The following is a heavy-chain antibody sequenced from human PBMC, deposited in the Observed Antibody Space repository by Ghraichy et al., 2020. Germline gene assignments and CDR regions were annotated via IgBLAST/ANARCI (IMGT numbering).Heavy chain of an antibody. D-gene: IGHD5-12*01. CDR3: ARVAVVATIFGDYYIMDV. Sequence: SETLTLTCTASGGSRSSYYWSWIRQPAGKGLEWIGRIFTSGSTNYNPSLKSRGTMSVDTSKNQFSLKLSSVTAADTAVYYCARVAVVATIFGDYYIMDVWGQGTTVTVSS. J-gene: IGHJ6*01. V-gene: IGHV4-4*07. CDR2: IFTSGST. CDR1: GGSRSSYY.